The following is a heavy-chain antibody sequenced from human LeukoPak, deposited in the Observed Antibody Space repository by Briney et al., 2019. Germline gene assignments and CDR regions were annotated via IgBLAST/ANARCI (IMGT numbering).Heavy chain of an antibody. Sequence: ASVKVSCKTSGYTFTSCYMHWVRQAPGQGLEWMGMINPSAGSTRYAQKLQGRVTMTTDTSTSTVYMELSSLRSEDTAVYYCARGGCGDSAAPFDDWGQGTLVTVSS. J-gene: IGHJ4*02. CDR2: INPSAGST. V-gene: IGHV1-46*01. CDR3: ARGGCGDSAAPFDD. CDR1: GYTFTSCY. D-gene: IGHD2-21*02.